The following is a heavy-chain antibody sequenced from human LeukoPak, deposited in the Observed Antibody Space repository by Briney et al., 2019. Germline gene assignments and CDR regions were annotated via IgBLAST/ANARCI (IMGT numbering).Heavy chain of an antibody. J-gene: IGHJ6*03. CDR2: MNPNSGNT. D-gene: IGHD3-10*01. CDR1: GYTFTSYD. Sequence: GASVKVSCKASGYTFTSYDINWVRQATGQGLEWMGWMNPNSGNTGYAQKFQGRVTITRNTSISTAYMELSSLRSEDTAVYYCARGAMVRAKKVLYYMDVWGKGTTVTVSS. CDR3: ARGAMVRAKKVLYYMDV. V-gene: IGHV1-8*01.